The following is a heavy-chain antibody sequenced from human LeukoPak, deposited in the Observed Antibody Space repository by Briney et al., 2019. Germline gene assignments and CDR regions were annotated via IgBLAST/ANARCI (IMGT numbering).Heavy chain of an antibody. CDR1: GFTLKSYA. CDR2: MSGSGGST. V-gene: IGHV3-23*01. D-gene: IGHD1-26*01. J-gene: IGHJ4*02. CDR3: AKDGSGIYYDYFDY. Sequence: GGSLRLSCAASGFTLKSYAMSWVRQAPGKGLEWVSTMSGSGGSTYYADSVKGRFTISRDNSKNTLYLQMNSLRAEDTAIYYCAKDGSGIYYDYFDYWGQGTLVTVSS.